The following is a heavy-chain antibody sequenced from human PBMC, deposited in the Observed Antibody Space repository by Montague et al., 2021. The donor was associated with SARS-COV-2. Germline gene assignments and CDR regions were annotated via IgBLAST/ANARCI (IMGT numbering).Heavy chain of an antibody. CDR1: GVSINNNNYY. CDR3: ARLLLELPGDY. CDR2: IYYSGST. J-gene: IGHJ4*02. V-gene: IGHV4-39*01. Sequence: SETLSLTCDVSGVSINNNNYYWGWIRQPPGKGPEWIGSIYYSGSTYDSPSLKSRVSISVDTSKNQFSLKLNSVTAADTAVYYCARLLLELPGDYWGQGTLVTVSS. D-gene: IGHD1-7*01.